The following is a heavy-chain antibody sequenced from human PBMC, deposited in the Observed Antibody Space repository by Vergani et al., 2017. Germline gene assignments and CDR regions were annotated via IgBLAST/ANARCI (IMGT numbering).Heavy chain of an antibody. CDR2: IQSSGTT. J-gene: IGHJ6*03. D-gene: IGHD2-15*01. CDR3: ARDRRFAARAVVRYYYYYMDV. Sequence: QVQLHESGPGLVKPSQTLSLTCTVSGGSITSGSFYWSWIRQPAGKGLEWIGRIQSSGTTNYNPSLKSRVTISVDTSKNQFSRKLSSVTAADTAVYSCARDRRFAARAVVRYYYYYMDVWGKGTTVTVSS. CDR1: GGSITSGSFY. V-gene: IGHV4-61*02.